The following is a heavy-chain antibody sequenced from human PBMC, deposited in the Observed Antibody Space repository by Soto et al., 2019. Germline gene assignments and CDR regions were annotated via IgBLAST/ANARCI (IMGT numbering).Heavy chain of an antibody. CDR2: IYHSGST. D-gene: IGHD2-2*01. CDR1: GGSISSSNW. CDR3: ARGATIVVVPAAMRGYYYYGMDV. V-gene: IGHV4-4*02. Sequence: SETLSLTCAVSGGSISSSNWWSWVRQPPGKGLEWIGEIYHSGSTNYNPSLKSRVTISVDKSKNQFSLKLSSVTAADTAVYYCARGATIVVVPAAMRGYYYYGMDVWGQGTTVTVS. J-gene: IGHJ6*02.